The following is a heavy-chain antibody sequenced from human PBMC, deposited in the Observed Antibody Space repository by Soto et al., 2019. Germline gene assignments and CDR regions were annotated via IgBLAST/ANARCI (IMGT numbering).Heavy chain of an antibody. J-gene: IGHJ6*03. CDR2: IYYSGST. CDR1: GGSISSSSYY. CDR3: ARKSTVTYYYYMDV. D-gene: IGHD4-17*01. V-gene: IGHV4-39*01. Sequence: PSETLSLTCTVSGGSISSSSYYWGWIRQPPGKGLEWIGSIYYSGSTYYNPSLKSRVTISVDTSKNQFSLKLSSVTAADTAVYYCARKSTVTYYYYMDVWGKGTTVTVSS.